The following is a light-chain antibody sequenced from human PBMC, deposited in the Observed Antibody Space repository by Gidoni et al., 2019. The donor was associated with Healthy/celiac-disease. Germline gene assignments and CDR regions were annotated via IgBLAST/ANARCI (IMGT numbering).Light chain of an antibody. CDR1: QSVSSY. J-gene: IGKJ2*01. CDR2: DAS. Sequence: EIVLTQSPATLSLSPGERATLSCTASQSVSSYLAWYQQKPGQAPRLLIYDASTRATGIPARFSGSGSGTDFTLTISSLEPEDFAVYSCQQRSNWPRYTFGQGTKLEIK. V-gene: IGKV3-11*01. CDR3: QQRSNWPRYT.